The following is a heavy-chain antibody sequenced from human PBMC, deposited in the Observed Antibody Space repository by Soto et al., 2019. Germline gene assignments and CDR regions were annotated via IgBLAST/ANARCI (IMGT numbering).Heavy chain of an antibody. CDR1: GYTFTSYG. Sequence: QVQLVQSGAEVKKPGASVKVSCKASGYTFTSYGISWVRQAPGQGLEWMGWISAYNGNTNYAQKLQGRVTMTTDTSTRTAYMELRSLRSDDTAVYYCAREASSDDFWSGYQPQNWFDPWGQGTLVTVSS. CDR2: ISAYNGNT. V-gene: IGHV1-18*04. D-gene: IGHD3-3*01. CDR3: AREASSDDFWSGYQPQNWFDP. J-gene: IGHJ5*02.